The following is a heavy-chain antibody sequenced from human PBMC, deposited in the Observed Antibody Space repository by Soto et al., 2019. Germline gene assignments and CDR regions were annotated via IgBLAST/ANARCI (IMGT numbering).Heavy chain of an antibody. Sequence: QLQLQESGSGLVKPSQTLSLTCAVSGGSISSGGYSWSWIRQPPGKGLAWIGYIYHSGSTYYNPSLKSKVNITVDRSKNQCYLKLSSVTAADTAVSYCARAYGDYGYYYYGMEVWGQGTTVTVSS. J-gene: IGHJ6*02. CDR2: IYHSGST. V-gene: IGHV4-30-2*01. D-gene: IGHD4-17*01. CDR1: GGSISSGGYS. CDR3: ARAYGDYGYYYYGMEV.